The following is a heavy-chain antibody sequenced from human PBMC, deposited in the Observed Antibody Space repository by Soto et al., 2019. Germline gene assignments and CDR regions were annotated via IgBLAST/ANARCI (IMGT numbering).Heavy chain of an antibody. CDR1: GFTFSSYA. Sequence: EVQLLESGGGLVQHGGSLRLSCAASGFTFSSYAMSWVRQAPGKGLEWVSCISGSGGCTYYVDSVKGRFTISRDHYRNPLDLQMNSLRAEDTAVYFCAKDGTERSAYYDFDYWGQRTLVTVAS. CDR3: AKDGTERSAYYDFDY. J-gene: IGHJ4*02. D-gene: IGHD3-22*01. CDR2: ISGSGGCT. V-gene: IGHV3-23*01.